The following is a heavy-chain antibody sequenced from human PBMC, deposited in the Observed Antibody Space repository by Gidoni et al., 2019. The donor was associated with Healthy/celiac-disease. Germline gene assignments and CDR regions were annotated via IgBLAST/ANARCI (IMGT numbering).Heavy chain of an antibody. CDR2: ISAYNGNT. CDR1: GYTFTSYG. D-gene: IGHD2-2*01. V-gene: IGHV1-18*01. Sequence: QVQLVQSGAEVKKPGASVKVSCKASGYTFTSYGISWVRQAPGQGLEWMGWISAYNGNTNYAQKLQGRVTMTTDTSTSTAYMELRSLRSDDTAVYYCARRKIGVVVPAAIGDLWNDYWGQGTLVTVSS. CDR3: ARRKIGVVVPAAIGDLWNDY. J-gene: IGHJ4*02.